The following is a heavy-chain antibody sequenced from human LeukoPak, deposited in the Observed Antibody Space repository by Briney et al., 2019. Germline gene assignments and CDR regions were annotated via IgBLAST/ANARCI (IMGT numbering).Heavy chain of an antibody. D-gene: IGHD2-15*01. CDR3: ARGEEYCSGGSCYVLFDY. CDR1: GGTFSSYA. Sequence: SVKVSCKASGGTFSSYAISWVRQAPGQGLEWMGRIIPIFGTANYAQKFQGRVTITTDESTSTAYMELSSLRSEDTAVYYCARGEEYCSGGSCYVLFDYWGQGTLVSVSS. CDR2: IIPIFGTA. V-gene: IGHV1-69*05. J-gene: IGHJ4*02.